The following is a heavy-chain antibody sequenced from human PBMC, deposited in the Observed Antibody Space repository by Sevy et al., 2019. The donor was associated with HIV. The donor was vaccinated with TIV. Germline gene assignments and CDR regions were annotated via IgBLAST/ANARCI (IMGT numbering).Heavy chain of an antibody. J-gene: IGHJ4*02. Sequence: SETLSLTCVVSGYSISSGYWWDWFRRPPGKGLEWIGAIHYTGTTQYTPSLNRRVTVSADTSKNQFSLRLSSMTAADTAVYYCASHDWGREDYWGQGTLVTASS. V-gene: IGHV4-38-2*01. D-gene: IGHD7-27*01. CDR2: IHYTGTT. CDR1: GYSISSGYW. CDR3: ASHDWGREDY.